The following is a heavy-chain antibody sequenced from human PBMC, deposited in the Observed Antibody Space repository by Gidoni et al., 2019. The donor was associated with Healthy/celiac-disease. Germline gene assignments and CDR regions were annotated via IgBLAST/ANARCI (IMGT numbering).Heavy chain of an antibody. CDR3: ARGGVVVTATNAGYYFDY. CDR1: GWSFSGSY. V-gene: IGHV4-34*01. CDR2: INHSGST. Sequence: QVQLQQWGAGLLKPSETLSLTCAVYGWSFSGSYWSWIRQPPGKGLEWIGEINHSGSTNYNPSLKSRVTISVDTSKNQFSLKLSSVTAADTAVYYCARGGVVVTATNAGYYFDYWGQGTLVTVSS. D-gene: IGHD2-21*02. J-gene: IGHJ4*02.